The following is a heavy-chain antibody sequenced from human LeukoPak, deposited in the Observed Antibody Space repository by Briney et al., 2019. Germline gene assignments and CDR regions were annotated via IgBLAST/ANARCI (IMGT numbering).Heavy chain of an antibody. D-gene: IGHD3-10*01. V-gene: IGHV4-61*02. CDR3: ALGSITMVRGLHRKAFDI. Sequence: PSETLSLTCTVSGGSISSGSYYWSWNRQPAGKGLEWIGRIYTSGSTNYNPSLKSRVTISVDTSKNQFSLKLSSVTAADTAVYYCALGSITMVRGLHRKAFDIWGQGTMVTVSS. CDR2: IYTSGST. CDR1: GGSISSGSYY. J-gene: IGHJ3*02.